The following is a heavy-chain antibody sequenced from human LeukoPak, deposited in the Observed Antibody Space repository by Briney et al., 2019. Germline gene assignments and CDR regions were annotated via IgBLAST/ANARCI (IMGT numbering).Heavy chain of an antibody. Sequence: SETLCLTPAEHGGSFSGYNWNSIRQPPGKGLEWIGEINHSGSTKYNPSLKSRVTISLDTSNNQFSLILNSVTAADTAVYYCATAGLCSSGSCLRSAWFDPWGQGTLVTVSS. V-gene: IGHV4-34*01. CDR1: GGSFSGYN. D-gene: IGHD2-15*01. CDR2: INHSGST. J-gene: IGHJ5*02. CDR3: ATAGLCSSGSCLRSAWFDP.